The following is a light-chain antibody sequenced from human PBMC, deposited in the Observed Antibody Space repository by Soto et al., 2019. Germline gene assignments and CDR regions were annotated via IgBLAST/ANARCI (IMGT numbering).Light chain of an antibody. CDR3: QQYGSSPSIT. J-gene: IGKJ5*01. CDR1: QSVSSSY. V-gene: IGKV3-20*01. CDR2: DAS. Sequence: IVLDQSPCTLSLCPGERATLSCRASQSVSSSYLAWYQQKPGQAPRLLIYDASSRATGIPARFSGSGSGTDFTLTISSLEPEDFAVFYCQQYGSSPSITFGQGTLLEIK.